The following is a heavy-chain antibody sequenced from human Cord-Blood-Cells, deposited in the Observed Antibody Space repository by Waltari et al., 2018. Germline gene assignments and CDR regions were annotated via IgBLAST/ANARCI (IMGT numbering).Heavy chain of an antibody. CDR3: ASTYSSSPFDY. J-gene: IGHJ4*02. CDR2: IIPIFGTA. V-gene: IGHV1-69*01. Sequence: VQLVQSGAEVKKPGSSVKVSCKASGGPFSSYALSWVRQAPGQGLEWMGGIIPIFGTANYAQKFQGRVTITADESTSTAYMELSSLRSEDTVVYYCASTYSSSPFDYWGQGTLVTVSS. D-gene: IGHD6-13*01. CDR1: GGPFSSYA.